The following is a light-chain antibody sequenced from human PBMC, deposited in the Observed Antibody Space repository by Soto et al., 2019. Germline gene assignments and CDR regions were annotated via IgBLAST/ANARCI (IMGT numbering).Light chain of an antibody. CDR1: QGISTW. J-gene: IGKJ1*01. Sequence: IRMTQSPSSLSASTGDRVTITCRASQGISTWLAWYQQKPGKGPTLLIYKASRLESGVPSRFSGSGSGTEFALTISSLQPADFATYYCQQYNTYSWTFGQGTKVDIK. V-gene: IGKV1-5*03. CDR3: QQYNTYSWT. CDR2: KAS.